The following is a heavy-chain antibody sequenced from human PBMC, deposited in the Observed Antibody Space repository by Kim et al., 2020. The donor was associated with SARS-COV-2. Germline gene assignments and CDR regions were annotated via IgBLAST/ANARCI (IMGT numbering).Heavy chain of an antibody. CDR1: GFTFSSYG. V-gene: IGHV3-33*05. Sequence: GGSLRLSCAASGFTFSSYGMHWVRQAPGKGLEWVAVISYDGSNKYYADSVKGRFTISRDNSKNTLYLQMNSLRAEDTAVYYCARGPIVLAPYYFDYWGQGTLVTVSS. CDR3: ARGPIVLAPYYFDY. J-gene: IGHJ4*02. CDR2: ISYDGSNK. D-gene: IGHD2-15*01.